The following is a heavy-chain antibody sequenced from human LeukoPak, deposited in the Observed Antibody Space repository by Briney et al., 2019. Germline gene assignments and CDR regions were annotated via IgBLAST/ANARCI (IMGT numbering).Heavy chain of an antibody. V-gene: IGHV4-39*01. D-gene: IGHD1-26*01. Sequence: SETLSLTCTVSGGSISSSSYYWGWIRQPPGKKLEWIGNIYDSGTIYYNPSLKSRVTISVDTSKNQLSLKLSSVTAADTAVYYCATDSVGDTTAFDYWGQGTLVTVSS. CDR1: GGSISSSSYY. CDR3: ATDSVGDTTAFDY. J-gene: IGHJ4*02. CDR2: IYDSGTI.